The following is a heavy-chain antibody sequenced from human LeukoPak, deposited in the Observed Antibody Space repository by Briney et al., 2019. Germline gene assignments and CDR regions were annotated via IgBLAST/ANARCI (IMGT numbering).Heavy chain of an antibody. V-gene: IGHV3-20*04. J-gene: IGHJ4*02. Sequence: GGSLRLSCAASGFTFDDYGMSWVRQSPGKGLELVSGINWNGGSTGYADSVKGRFTISRDNAKNSLYLQMNSLRAEDTALYYCARALGGDYDYWGQGTLVTVSS. D-gene: IGHD2-21*01. CDR1: GFTFDDYG. CDR2: INWNGGST. CDR3: ARALGGDYDY.